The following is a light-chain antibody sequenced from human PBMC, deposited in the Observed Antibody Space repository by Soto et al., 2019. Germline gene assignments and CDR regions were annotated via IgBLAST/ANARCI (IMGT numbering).Light chain of an antibody. CDR3: NSYTTGTTWV. V-gene: IGLV2-14*01. CDR2: DVS. CDR1: TSDVGRYNY. Sequence: QSALTQPASVSRSPGQSITISCTGTTSDVGRYNYVSWHQQHPGKAPKLLIFDVSNRPSGVSDRFSGSKSGNTASLTISGLQAEDEADYYCNSYTTGTTWVFGGGTQLTVL. J-gene: IGLJ3*02.